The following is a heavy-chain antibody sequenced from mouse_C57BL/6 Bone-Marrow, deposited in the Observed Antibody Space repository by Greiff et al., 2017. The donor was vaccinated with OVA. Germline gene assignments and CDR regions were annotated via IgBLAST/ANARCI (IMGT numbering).Heavy chain of an antibody. CDR1: GYTFTSYG. V-gene: IGHV1-81*01. J-gene: IGHJ4*01. D-gene: IGHD1-1*01. Sequence: QVQLQQSGAELARPGASVKLSCKASGYTFTSYGISWVKQRTGQGLEWIGEIYPRSGNTYYNEKFKGKATLTADKSSSTAYMELRSLTSEDSAVYFGARDYYGSSCRYYYAMDYWGQGTSVTVSS. CDR3: ARDYYGSSCRYYYAMDY. CDR2: IYPRSGNT.